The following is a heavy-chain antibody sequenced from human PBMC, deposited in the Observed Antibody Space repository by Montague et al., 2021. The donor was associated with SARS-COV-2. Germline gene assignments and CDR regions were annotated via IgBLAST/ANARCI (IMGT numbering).Heavy chain of an antibody. D-gene: IGHD3-3*01. CDR2: ISYDGRNK. J-gene: IGHJ3*02. CDR3: ARDRDTITRENAFDI. V-gene: IGHV3-30*04. CDR1: RFTLSTYA. Sequence: SLRLSCAASRFTLSTYAIHWVRQAPGKGLEWLAVISYDGRNKYYADSVKGRFTISRDNSKNTLDLQMDSLRPDDTAVYYCARDRDTITRENAFDIWGQGTMVTGSS.